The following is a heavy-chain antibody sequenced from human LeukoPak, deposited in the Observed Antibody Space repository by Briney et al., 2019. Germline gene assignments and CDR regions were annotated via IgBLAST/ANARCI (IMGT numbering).Heavy chain of an antibody. D-gene: IGHD3/OR15-3a*01. V-gene: IGHV1-24*01. Sequence: ASVKVSCKASGYTFTGYYMHWVRQAPGKGLEWMGGFDPEDGETIYAQKFQGRVTMTEDTSTDTAYMELSSLRSEDTAVYYCATDLLDVWGQGTLVTVSS. CDR1: GYTFTGYY. CDR2: FDPEDGET. J-gene: IGHJ4*02. CDR3: ATDLLDV.